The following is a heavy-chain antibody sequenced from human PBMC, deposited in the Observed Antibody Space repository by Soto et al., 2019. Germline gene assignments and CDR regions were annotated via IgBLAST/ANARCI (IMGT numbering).Heavy chain of an antibody. V-gene: IGHV3-33*01. J-gene: IGHJ4*02. CDR1: GFTFSSYG. CDR3: ARDHQDYGDTRLDY. Sequence: QVRLVESGGGVVQPGRSLRLSCAASGFTFSSYGMHWVRQAPGKGLEWVAVIWYDGSNKYYADSVKGRFTISRDNSKNTLYLQMNSLRAEDTAVYYCARDHQDYGDTRLDYWGQGTLVTVSS. D-gene: IGHD4-17*01. CDR2: IWYDGSNK.